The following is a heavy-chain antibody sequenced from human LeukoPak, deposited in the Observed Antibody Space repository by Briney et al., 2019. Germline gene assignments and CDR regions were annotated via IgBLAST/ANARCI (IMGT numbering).Heavy chain of an antibody. Sequence: PGGSLRLSCAASGFTFSSYAMSWVRQAPGKGLEWVSAISGSGGSTYYADSVKGRFTISRDNSKNTLYLQMNSLRAEDTAVYYCAKAPRGFLEWLHNYFDYWGQGTLVTVSS. CDR1: GFTFSSYA. CDR2: ISGSGGST. V-gene: IGHV3-23*01. CDR3: AKAPRGFLEWLHNYFDY. J-gene: IGHJ4*02. D-gene: IGHD3-3*01.